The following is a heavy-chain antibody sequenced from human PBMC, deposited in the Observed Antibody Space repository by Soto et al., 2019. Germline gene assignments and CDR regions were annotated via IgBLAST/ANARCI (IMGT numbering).Heavy chain of an antibody. Sequence: QVQLVQSGAEVKKPGASVKVSCKASGYTFTSYDINWVRQATGQGLEWMGWMNPNSGNTGYAQKFEGRVTMTRNTSVSTAYMELSSLRSEDTAVYYCARGLVSGSSYYDFRSGYPQAPYWYFDLWGRGTLVTVSS. D-gene: IGHD3-3*01. V-gene: IGHV1-8*01. CDR2: MNPNSGNT. J-gene: IGHJ2*01. CDR3: ARGLVSGSSYYDFRSGYPQAPYWYFDL. CDR1: GYTFTSYD.